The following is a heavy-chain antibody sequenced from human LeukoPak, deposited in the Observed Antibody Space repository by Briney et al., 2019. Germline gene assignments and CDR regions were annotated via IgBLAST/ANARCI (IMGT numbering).Heavy chain of an antibody. CDR3: ASIRWF. CDR1: GLTFGSYW. J-gene: IGHJ4*02. CDR2: IHPNGGVK. Sequence: GGSLRLSCAASGLTFGSYWMSWVRQAPGKGLEWVANIHPNGGVKNYVDSVKGRFTISRDNAANSLYLQVNGLRAEDTAVYYCASIRWFGGQGTLVTVSS. D-gene: IGHD3-10*01. V-gene: IGHV3-7*01.